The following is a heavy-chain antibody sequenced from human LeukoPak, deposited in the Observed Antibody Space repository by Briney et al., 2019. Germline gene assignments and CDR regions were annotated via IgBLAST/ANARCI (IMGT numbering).Heavy chain of an antibody. CDR3: AREGRQFTYYFDY. Sequence: ASVKFSSTVSGLALTSFGIRWARHATGQGIAWMGWISAYNGNTNYAQKLQGRVTMTTDTSTSTAYMELRSLRSDDTAVYYCAREGRQFTYYFDYWGQGTLVTVSS. V-gene: IGHV1-18*01. CDR1: GLALTSFG. J-gene: IGHJ4*02. CDR2: ISAYNGNT. D-gene: IGHD3-10*01.